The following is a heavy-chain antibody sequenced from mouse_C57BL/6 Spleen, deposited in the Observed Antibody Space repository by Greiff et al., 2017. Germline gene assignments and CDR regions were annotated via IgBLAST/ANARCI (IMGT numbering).Heavy chain of an antibody. CDR3: TRSLITTVVAP. CDR2: IDPETGGT. Sequence: VQLQQSGAELVRPGASVTLSCKASGYTFTDYEMHWVKQTPVHGLEWIGAIDPETGGTAYNQKFKGKAILTADKSSSTAYMELRSLTSEDSAVYYCTRSLITTVVAPWGQGTTLTVSS. D-gene: IGHD1-1*01. CDR1: GYTFTDYE. V-gene: IGHV1-15*01. J-gene: IGHJ2*01.